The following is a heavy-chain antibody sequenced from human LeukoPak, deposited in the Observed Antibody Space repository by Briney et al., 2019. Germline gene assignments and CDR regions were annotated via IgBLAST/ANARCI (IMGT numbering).Heavy chain of an antibody. CDR2: IYYSGST. J-gene: IGHJ3*02. Sequence: SETLSLTCTVSVDFNSSYYWSWIRQPPGKGLEWIGYIYYSGSTNYNPSHKSRVTISVDTSKNQFTLKLSSATAADTVVYYCARGLCTGSFCTIFGVVIGDAFDIRGQGTMVTVSS. CDR1: VDFNSSYY. CDR3: ARGLCTGSFCTIFGVVIGDAFDI. V-gene: IGHV4-59*01. D-gene: IGHD3-3*01.